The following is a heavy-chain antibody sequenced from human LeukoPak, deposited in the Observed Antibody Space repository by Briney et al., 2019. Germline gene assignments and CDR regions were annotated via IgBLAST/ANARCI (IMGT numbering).Heavy chain of an antibody. CDR1: GGSISSYY. Sequence: SETLSLTCTVSGGSISSYYWTWIRQTPGRGLEWIGQIYYIGSTNYNPSLKSRVTFSVDMSKNQFSLKLNFVTAADTAVYYCARRSHLVGAPFDIWGQGTMVTVSS. CDR3: ARRSHLVGAPFDI. CDR2: IYYIGST. J-gene: IGHJ3*02. V-gene: IGHV4-59*08. D-gene: IGHD1-26*01.